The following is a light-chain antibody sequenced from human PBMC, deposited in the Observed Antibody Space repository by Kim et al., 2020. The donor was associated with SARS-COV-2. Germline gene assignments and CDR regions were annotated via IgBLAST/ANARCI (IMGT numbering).Light chain of an antibody. CDR3: QAWDSSTGV. V-gene: IGLV3-1*01. J-gene: IGLJ1*01. Sequence: SVYPGQTASITCSGDKLGDKYACWYQQKPGQSPVLVIYEDTKRPSGIPERFSGSNSGNTATLTIRGTQAMDEADYYCQAWDSSTGVFGTGTKVTVL. CDR1: KLGDKY. CDR2: EDT.